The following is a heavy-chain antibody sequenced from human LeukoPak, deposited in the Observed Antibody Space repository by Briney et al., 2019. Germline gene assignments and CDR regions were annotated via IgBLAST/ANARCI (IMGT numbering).Heavy chain of an antibody. Sequence: GGSLRLSCAVSGFTFSSYAMSWVRQAPGKGLEWVSAISGSGGSTYYADSVKGRFTISRDNSKNTLYLQMNSLRAEDTAVYYCAKGQQLEPLFDYWAREPWSPSPQ. CDR2: ISGSGGST. CDR1: GFTFSSYA. V-gene: IGHV3-23*01. J-gene: IGHJ4*02. D-gene: IGHD6-13*01. CDR3: AKGQQLEPLFDY.